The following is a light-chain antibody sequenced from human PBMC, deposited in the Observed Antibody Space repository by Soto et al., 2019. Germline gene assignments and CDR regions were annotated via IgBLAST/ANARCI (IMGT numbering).Light chain of an antibody. CDR3: QQRSNWPYT. CDR2: DAS. J-gene: IGKJ2*01. Sequence: EIVLTQSPATLALSPGERATLSCRASQSVSRYLAWYKQRRGQAPRLLIYDASNRAAGIPAKCSGSGSGTAFTLTISSLEPEDFAVYYCQQRSNWPYTFGLGTKLEF. CDR1: QSVSRY. V-gene: IGKV3-11*01.